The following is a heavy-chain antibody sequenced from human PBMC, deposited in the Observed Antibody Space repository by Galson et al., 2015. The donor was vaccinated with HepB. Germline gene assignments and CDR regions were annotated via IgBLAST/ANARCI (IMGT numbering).Heavy chain of an antibody. CDR1: GYTFTQYW. V-gene: IGHV5-51*03. D-gene: IGHD2-8*01. Sequence: QSGAEVKKPGESLKMSCKGSGYTFTQYWIGWVRQMPGKGLEWMGIIFPANSETIYSPSFQGQVTVSVDKSTNTAYLQWSSLKASDTAMYYCVRKIDGRNWFDPWGQGTLVTVSS. CDR3: VRKIDGRNWFDP. CDR2: IFPANSET. J-gene: IGHJ5*02.